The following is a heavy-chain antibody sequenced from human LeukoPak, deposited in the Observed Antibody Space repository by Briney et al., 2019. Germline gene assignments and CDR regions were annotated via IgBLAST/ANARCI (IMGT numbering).Heavy chain of an antibody. CDR2: ISYDGTNK. CDR3: AGDLGHLVVVGAFDI. D-gene: IGHD2-21*01. J-gene: IGHJ3*02. CDR1: GFTFSTSA. V-gene: IGHV3-30-3*01. Sequence: GGSLRLSCAASGFTFSTSAIHWVRQAPGKGLEWVAVISYDGTNKYYTDSVEGRFTMSRDNSKNMLYLQMNSLRAEDTAVYYCAGDLGHLVVVGAFDIWGQGTIVTVSS.